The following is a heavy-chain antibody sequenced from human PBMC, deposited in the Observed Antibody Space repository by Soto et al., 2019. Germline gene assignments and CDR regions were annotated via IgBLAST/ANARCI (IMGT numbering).Heavy chain of an antibody. V-gene: IGHV3-7*01. J-gene: IGHJ6*03. Sequence: GGSLRLSCAASGFTFSSYWMSWVRQAPGKGLEWVANIKQDGSEKYYVDSVKGRFTISRDNAKNSLYLQMNSLRAEDTAVYYCVRDKGVVIMGYYYYYMDVWGKGTTVTVSS. CDR1: GFTFSSYW. CDR3: VRDKGVVIMGYYYYYMDV. CDR2: IKQDGSEK. D-gene: IGHD3-3*01.